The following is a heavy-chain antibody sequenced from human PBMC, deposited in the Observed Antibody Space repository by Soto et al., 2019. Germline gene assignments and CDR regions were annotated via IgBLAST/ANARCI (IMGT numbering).Heavy chain of an antibody. D-gene: IGHD5-18*01. V-gene: IGHV3-23*01. CDR2: VNGGSGGST. J-gene: IGHJ4*02. CDR1: GFTFSAYD. Sequence: GASLRLSCATSGFTFSAYDMNWVRQAPGMGLEWVSLVNGGSGGSTYYADSVKGRFTISRDDSKNTLYLQMNSLRAEDTAVYYCRAYTYGHGFDYWGQGTLVTVSS. CDR3: RAYTYGHGFDY.